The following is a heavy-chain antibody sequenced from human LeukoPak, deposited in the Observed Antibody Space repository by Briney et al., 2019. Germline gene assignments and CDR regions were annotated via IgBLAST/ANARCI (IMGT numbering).Heavy chain of an antibody. CDR3: ARHASVDGNWPRPLDY. J-gene: IGHJ4*02. CDR1: GSSISSSPYY. CDR2: IYYSGST. Sequence: SETLSLTCTVSGSSISSSPYYWGWIRQPPGKGLEWIGNIYYSGSTYYNPSLKTRVTISVDTSKNQFSLKLTSVTAADTAVYYCARHASVDGNWPRPLDYWGQGSLVTVSS. D-gene: IGHD6-19*01. V-gene: IGHV4-39*01.